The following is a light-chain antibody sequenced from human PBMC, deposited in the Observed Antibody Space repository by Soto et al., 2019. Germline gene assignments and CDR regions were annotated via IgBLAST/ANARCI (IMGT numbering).Light chain of an antibody. V-gene: IGKV1-5*03. Sequence: DIQMTQSPSTLSASVGDRVTITCRASQSISSWLAWYQQKPGTAPKLLIFKASNLQSGVPSRFSGSGSGTEFTLTISCLQPDDFATYYCQRYNSFPLTFGGGTKVEIK. CDR1: QSISSW. J-gene: IGKJ4*01. CDR3: QRYNSFPLT. CDR2: KAS.